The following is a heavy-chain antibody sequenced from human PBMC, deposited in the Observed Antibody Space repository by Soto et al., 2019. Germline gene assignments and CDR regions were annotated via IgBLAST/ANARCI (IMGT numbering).Heavy chain of an antibody. D-gene: IGHD3-9*01. Sequence: GGVLRLSCAASGFTFSGSAMHWVRQASGKGLEWVGRIRSKANSYATAYAASVKGRFTISRDDSKNTAYLQMNSLKTEDTAVYYCTRAASDILTGYSKVGAFDIWGQGTMVTVSS. CDR1: GFTFSGSA. V-gene: IGHV3-73*01. CDR2: IRSKANSYAT. CDR3: TRAASDILTGYSKVGAFDI. J-gene: IGHJ3*02.